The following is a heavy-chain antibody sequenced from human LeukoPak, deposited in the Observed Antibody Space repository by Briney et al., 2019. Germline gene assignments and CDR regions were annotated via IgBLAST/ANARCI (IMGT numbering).Heavy chain of an antibody. V-gene: IGHV3-30*18. Sequence: GGSLRLSCAASGFTFNIYDMHWVRQAPGKGLEWVALISHDGSYKYYADSVKGRVTISRDNSKNTLSLQMSSLRADGTAIYYCAKEGYYYDSSGYYYFDYWGQGTLVTVSS. CDR3: AKEGYYYDSSGYYYFDY. CDR1: GFTFNIYD. D-gene: IGHD3-22*01. CDR2: ISHDGSYK. J-gene: IGHJ4*02.